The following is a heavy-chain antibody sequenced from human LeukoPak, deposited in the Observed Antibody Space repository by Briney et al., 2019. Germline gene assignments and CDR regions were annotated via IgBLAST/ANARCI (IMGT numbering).Heavy chain of an antibody. D-gene: IGHD5-24*01. Sequence: ASVKVSCKASGYTFTSYGISWVRQAPGQGLEWMGWISAYNGNTNYAQKLQGRVTMTTDTSTSTAYMELRSLRSDDTAVYYCARDHWRWLQSGLFDYWGQGTLVTVSS. J-gene: IGHJ4*02. CDR3: ARDHWRWLQSGLFDY. CDR1: GYTFTSYG. V-gene: IGHV1-18*01. CDR2: ISAYNGNT.